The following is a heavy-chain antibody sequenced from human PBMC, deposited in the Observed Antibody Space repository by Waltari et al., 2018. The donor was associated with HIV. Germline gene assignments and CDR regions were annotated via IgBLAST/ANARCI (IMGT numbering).Heavy chain of an antibody. CDR3: AKEARGGYGYFTFPLES. V-gene: IGHV3-23*01. CDR1: GFSFSHFA. J-gene: IGHJ5*02. Sequence: EVHLLESGGGLVQPGGSLRLSCAASGFSFSHFAMYWVAQAPGKGLGWGSFISGSANSAYYAASLKGRFTISRDNSKDTLFLQMKSLRAEDTAVYYCAKEARGGYGYFTFPLESWGQGTLVTVSS. D-gene: IGHD5-12*01. CDR2: ISGSANSA.